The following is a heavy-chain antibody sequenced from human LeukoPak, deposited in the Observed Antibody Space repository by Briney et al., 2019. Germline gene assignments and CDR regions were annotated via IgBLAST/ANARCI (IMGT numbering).Heavy chain of an antibody. Sequence: ASVKVSCKASGYTFTSYGISWVRQAPGQGLEWMGWISAYNGNTNYAQKLQGRVTMTTDTSTSTAYMELRSLRSDDTAVYYCARDRKIAVAASLDYWGQGTLVTVSS. D-gene: IGHD6-19*01. CDR3: ARDRKIAVAASLDY. CDR2: ISAYNGNT. CDR1: GYTFTSYG. V-gene: IGHV1-18*01. J-gene: IGHJ4*02.